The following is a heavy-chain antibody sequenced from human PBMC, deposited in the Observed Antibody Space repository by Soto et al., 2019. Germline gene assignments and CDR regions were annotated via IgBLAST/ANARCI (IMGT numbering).Heavy chain of an antibody. V-gene: IGHV1-8*01. CDR1: GYTFTSYD. CDR2: MNPNSGNT. Sequence: QVQLVQSGAEVKKPGASVKVSCKASGYTFTSYDINWVRQATGQGLEWMGWMNPNSGNTGYAQKFQGRVTMTRNTSISTAYMELSSLRSEDTAVYYCARGGSFNYDFWCGSPRGNWFDPWGQGTLVTVSS. J-gene: IGHJ5*02. CDR3: ARGGSFNYDFWCGSPRGNWFDP. D-gene: IGHD3-3*01.